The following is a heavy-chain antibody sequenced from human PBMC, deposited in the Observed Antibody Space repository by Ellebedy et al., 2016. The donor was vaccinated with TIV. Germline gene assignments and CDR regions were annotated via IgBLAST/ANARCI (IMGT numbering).Heavy chain of an antibody. D-gene: IGHD3-10*01. CDR2: IYFSGAT. V-gene: IGHV4-39*01. J-gene: IGHJ6*02. CDR1: GRSISSSAYY. CDR3: ARLWFGDLFSPEGDV. Sequence: SETLSLXXTVSGRSISSSAYYWGWMRHPPGKGPEWIVNIYFSGATFYNPSLKSRVTISVDTSKNQFSLKLSSVTAADTALYYCARLWFGDLFSPEGDVWGQGTTVTVSS.